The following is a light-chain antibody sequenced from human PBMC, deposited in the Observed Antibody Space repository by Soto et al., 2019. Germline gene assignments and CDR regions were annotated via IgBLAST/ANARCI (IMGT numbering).Light chain of an antibody. CDR2: GAS. CDR3: QQYGSSPRT. V-gene: IGKV3-20*01. Sequence: ETVMTQSPATLSVSAGERATLSCRASQSVTANLAWYQHKPGQAPRLLIYGASSRATGIPDRFSGSGSGTDFTLTISRLEPEDFAVYYCQQYGSSPRTFGQGTKVDIK. J-gene: IGKJ1*01. CDR1: QSVTAN.